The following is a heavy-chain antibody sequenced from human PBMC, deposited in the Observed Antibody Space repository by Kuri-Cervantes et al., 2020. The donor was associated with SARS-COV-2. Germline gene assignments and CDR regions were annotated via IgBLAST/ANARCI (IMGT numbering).Heavy chain of an antibody. CDR3: ANLPAAINNYYYYYMDV. J-gene: IGHJ6*03. CDR1: GFTFSSYS. V-gene: IGHV3-48*01. Sequence: GGSLRLSCAASGFTFSSYSMNWVRQAPGKGLEWVSYISSSSSTIYYADSVKGRFTISRDNAKNSLYLQMNSLRAEDTAVYYCANLPAAINNYYYYYMDVWGKGTTVTVSS. D-gene: IGHD2-2*02. CDR2: ISSSSSTI.